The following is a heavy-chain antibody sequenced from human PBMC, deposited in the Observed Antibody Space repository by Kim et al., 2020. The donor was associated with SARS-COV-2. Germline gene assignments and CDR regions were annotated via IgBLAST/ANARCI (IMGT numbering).Heavy chain of an antibody. V-gene: IGHV3-11*05. J-gene: IGHJ6*02. CDR1: GFTFSDYY. CDR2: ISSSSSST. CDR3: ARVGYDYVWGSDRDYYYYYGMDV. D-gene: IGHD3-16*02. Sequence: GGSLRLSCAASGFTFSDYYMSWIRQAPGKGLEWVSYISSSSSSTNYADSVKGRFTISRDNAKNSLYLQMNSLRAEDTAVYYCARVGYDYVWGSDRDYYYYYGMDVWGQGTTVTVSS.